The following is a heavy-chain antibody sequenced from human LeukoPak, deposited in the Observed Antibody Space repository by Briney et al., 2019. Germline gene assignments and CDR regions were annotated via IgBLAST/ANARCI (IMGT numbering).Heavy chain of an antibody. J-gene: IGHJ4*02. CDR3: AREMVRGVITPGYFDY. D-gene: IGHD3-10*01. CDR1: GGSFSGYC. Sequence: PSETLSLTCAVYGGSFSGYCWSWIRQPPGEGLEWIGEINHSGSTNYNPSLKSRVTISVDTSKNQFSLKLSSVTAADTAVYYCAREMVRGVITPGYFDYWGQGTLVTVSS. CDR2: INHSGST. V-gene: IGHV4-34*01.